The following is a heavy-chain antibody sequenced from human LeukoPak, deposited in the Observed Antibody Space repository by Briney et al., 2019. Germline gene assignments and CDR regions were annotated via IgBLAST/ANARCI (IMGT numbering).Heavy chain of an antibody. Sequence: GGPLSLSFAASGLTSSSYELTGFRKAPGKGLEWVSYISSSGSTIYYADSVKGRFTISRDNAKNSLYLQMNSLRAEDTAVYYCASLNSAPAYWGQGTLVTVSS. CDR1: GLTSSSYE. J-gene: IGHJ4*02. CDR2: ISSSGSTI. CDR3: ASLNSAPAY. D-gene: IGHD4-23*01. V-gene: IGHV3-48*03.